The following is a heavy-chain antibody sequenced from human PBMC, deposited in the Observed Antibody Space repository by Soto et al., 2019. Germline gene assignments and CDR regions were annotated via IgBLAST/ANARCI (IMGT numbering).Heavy chain of an antibody. CDR1: GFTFSSYA. D-gene: IGHD3-3*01. Sequence: GGSLTLSCAASGFTFSSYAMSLVRQAPGKGLEWVSAISGSGGSTYYADSVKGRFTISRDNSKNTLYLQMNSLRAEDTAVYYCAKETDFWSGYPLDYWGQGTLVTVSS. CDR3: AKETDFWSGYPLDY. J-gene: IGHJ4*02. V-gene: IGHV3-23*01. CDR2: ISGSGGST.